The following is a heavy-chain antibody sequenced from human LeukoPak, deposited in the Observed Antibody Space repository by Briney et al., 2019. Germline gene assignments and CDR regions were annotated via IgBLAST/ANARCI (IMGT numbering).Heavy chain of an antibody. J-gene: IGHJ2*01. CDR2: ISGSGGSA. D-gene: IGHD3-10*01. CDR3: ARRSGWFGWYFDL. CDR1: GFTFSSYA. V-gene: IGHV3-23*01. Sequence: PGGSLRLSWAASGFTFSSYAISWDRQAAGRGLDWVSAISGSGGSAYYADSVKGRFTISRDNSKNTLYLQMNSLRAEDTAVYYCARRSGWFGWYFDLWGRGTLVTVSS.